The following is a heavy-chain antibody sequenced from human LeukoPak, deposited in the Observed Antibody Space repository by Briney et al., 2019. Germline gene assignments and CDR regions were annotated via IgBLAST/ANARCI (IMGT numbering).Heavy chain of an antibody. D-gene: IGHD1-26*01. J-gene: IGHJ6*03. CDR1: GGSFSGYY. Sequence: PSGTLSLTCAVYGGSFSGYYWGWIRQPPGKGLEWIGEINHSGSTNYNPSLKSRVTISVDTSKNQFSLKLSSVTAADTAVYYCARVIGSYNYYYYMDVWGKGTTVTVSS. CDR3: ARVIGSYNYYYYMDV. CDR2: INHSGST. V-gene: IGHV4-34*01.